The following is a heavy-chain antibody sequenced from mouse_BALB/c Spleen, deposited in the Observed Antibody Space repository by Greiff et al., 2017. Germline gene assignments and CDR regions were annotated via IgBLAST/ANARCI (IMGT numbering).Heavy chain of an antibody. D-gene: IGHD1-1*01. J-gene: IGHJ3*01. CDR3: ARGGLYGSSYEGFAY. V-gene: IGHV1S81*02. CDR2: INPSNGRT. Sequence: QVQLQQPGAELVKPGASVKLSCKASGYTFTSYWMHWVKQRPGQGLEWIGEINPSNGRTNYNEKFKSKATLTVDKSSSTAYMQLSSLTSEDSAVYYCARGGLYGSSYEGFAYWGQGTLVTVSA. CDR1: GYTFTSYW.